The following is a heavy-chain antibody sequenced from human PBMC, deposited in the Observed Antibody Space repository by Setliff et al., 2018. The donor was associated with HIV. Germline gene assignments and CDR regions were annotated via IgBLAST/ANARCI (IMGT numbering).Heavy chain of an antibody. V-gene: IGHV3-7*01. CDR1: RFDFNNYW. J-gene: IGHJ4*02. CDR3: AREKFENGDYEFVSTFDS. D-gene: IGHD4-17*01. Sequence: GSLRLSCAASRFDFNNYWMCWVRQATGKGLERVANIGQDGSEKNYVDSVKGRFTISRDNAKNSMDLQMNSLRAEDTAVYYCAREKFENGDYEFVSTFDSWGQGTLVTVSS. CDR2: IGQDGSEK.